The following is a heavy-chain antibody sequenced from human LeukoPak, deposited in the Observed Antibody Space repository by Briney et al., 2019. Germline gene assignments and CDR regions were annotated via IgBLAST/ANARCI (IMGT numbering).Heavy chain of an antibody. J-gene: IGHJ4*02. CDR3: ASRAGKN. D-gene: IGHD3-10*01. V-gene: IGHV3-53*01. Sequence: GKVLDWVSVIYSGGSTYSADSVKGGFTISRDNSKNTLYLQMNSLRPEDTAVYYCASRAGKNWGQGTLVTVSS. CDR2: IYSGGST.